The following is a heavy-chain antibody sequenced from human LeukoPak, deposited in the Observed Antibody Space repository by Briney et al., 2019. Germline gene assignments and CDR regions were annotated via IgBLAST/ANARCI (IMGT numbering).Heavy chain of an antibody. CDR1: GFTFSTSW. J-gene: IGHJ2*01. CDR2: IKKDGSET. CDR3: AKDRTVGASYWYFDL. Sequence: GGSLRLSCAASGFTFSTSWMSWVRQVPGKGLEWVANIKKDGSETYYVDSVKGRFTISRDNAKNTLFLHMNTLRAEDTAIYYCAKDRTVGASYWYFDLWGRGTLVTVSS. D-gene: IGHD1-26*01. V-gene: IGHV3-7*03.